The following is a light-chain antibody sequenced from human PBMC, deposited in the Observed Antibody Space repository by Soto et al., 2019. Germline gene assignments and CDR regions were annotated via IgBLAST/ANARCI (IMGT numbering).Light chain of an antibody. CDR1: QSVSSY. CDR3: QQRSNWPLT. J-gene: IGKJ4*01. V-gene: IGKV3-11*01. Sequence: EIVLTQSPATLSLSPGERATLSCRASQSVSSYLAWYQQRPGQAPRLLIYDASNRATGIPARFXGXGSGTDFTLTXXSXEPEDFAVYYCQQRSNWPLTFGGGTKVEIK. CDR2: DAS.